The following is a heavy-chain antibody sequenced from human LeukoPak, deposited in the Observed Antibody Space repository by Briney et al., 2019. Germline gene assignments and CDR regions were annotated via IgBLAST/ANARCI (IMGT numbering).Heavy chain of an antibody. CDR2: IWYDGSNK. CDR3: ARVAQKSYDSSGYYSGAFDI. CDR1: GFTFSTCG. V-gene: IGHV3-33*01. Sequence: GGSLRLSCAASGFTFSTCGMHWVRQAPGKGLEWVAVIWYDGSNKYYADSVKGRFTISRDISKNTLYLQMNSLRAEDTAVYYCARVAQKSYDSSGYYSGAFDIWGQGTMVTVSS. D-gene: IGHD3-22*01. J-gene: IGHJ3*02.